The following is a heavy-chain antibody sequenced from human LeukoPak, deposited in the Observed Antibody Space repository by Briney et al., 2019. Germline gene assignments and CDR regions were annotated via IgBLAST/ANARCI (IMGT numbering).Heavy chain of an antibody. V-gene: IGHV3-30*03. CDR2: ISYDGSNK. CDR1: AFTFSSYG. Sequence: GGSLRLSCAASAFTFSSYGMHWVRQAPGKGLEWVAVISYDGSNKYYADSVKGRFTISRDNSKNTLYLQMNSLRAEDTAVYYCARDILDYSNYVLGNYYYYMDVWGKGTTVTVSS. D-gene: IGHD4-11*01. J-gene: IGHJ6*03. CDR3: ARDILDYSNYVLGNYYYYMDV.